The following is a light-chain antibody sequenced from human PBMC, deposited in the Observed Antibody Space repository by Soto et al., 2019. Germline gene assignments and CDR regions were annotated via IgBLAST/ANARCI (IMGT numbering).Light chain of an antibody. V-gene: IGKV1-27*01. Sequence: DIQMTQSPSSLSASVGDRVTITCRASQSISSWLAWYQQNPGKAPKLLMFAASTLQRGVPSRFSGSGSGTEFTLTISSLQPEDFATYYCQKYDTDPWTFGQGTKVDIK. J-gene: IGKJ1*01. CDR2: AAS. CDR1: QSISSW. CDR3: QKYDTDPWT.